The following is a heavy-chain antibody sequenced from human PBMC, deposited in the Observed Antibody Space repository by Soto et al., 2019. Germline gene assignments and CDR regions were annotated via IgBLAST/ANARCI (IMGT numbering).Heavy chain of an antibody. V-gene: IGHV2-5*02. CDR2: IYGDDDK. CDR1: GFSLTTSGVG. CDR3: AHNPSSSTNWYIRDDWFDP. Sequence: QITLNESGPALVKPTQTLTLTCSFSGFSLTTSGVGVHWLRQPPGKALEGLPVIYGDDDKRYNPSLETRLTITKDTSKNQVVLTMTNMDPLDTATYYCAHNPSSSTNWYIRDDWFDPWGQGTLVTVSS. D-gene: IGHD6-13*01. J-gene: IGHJ5*02.